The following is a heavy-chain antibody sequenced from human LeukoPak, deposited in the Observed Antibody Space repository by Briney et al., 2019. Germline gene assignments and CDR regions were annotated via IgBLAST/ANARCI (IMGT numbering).Heavy chain of an antibody. CDR3: ARIIYNWNAHFDY. J-gene: IGHJ4*02. D-gene: IGHD1-20*01. Sequence: GGSLRLPCAASGFTVSSNYMSWVRQAPGKGLEWVSVIYSGGSTYYADSVKGRFTISRDNSKNTLYLQMNSLRAEDTAVYYCARIIYNWNAHFDYWGQGTLVTVSS. CDR2: IYSGGST. V-gene: IGHV3-53*01. CDR1: GFTVSSNY.